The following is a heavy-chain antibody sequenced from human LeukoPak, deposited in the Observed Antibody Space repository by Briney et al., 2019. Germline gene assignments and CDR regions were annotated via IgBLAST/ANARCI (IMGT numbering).Heavy chain of an antibody. J-gene: IGHJ6*02. Sequence: ASVKVSCRASGYXFTGYYMHWVRQAPGQGLEWMGWINPNSGGTNYAQKFQGRVTMTRDTSISTAYMELSRLRSDDTAVYYCAGGYENYYYGMDVWGQGTTVTVSS. CDR2: INPNSGGT. CDR1: GYXFTGYY. V-gene: IGHV1-2*02. D-gene: IGHD6-13*01. CDR3: AGGYENYYYGMDV.